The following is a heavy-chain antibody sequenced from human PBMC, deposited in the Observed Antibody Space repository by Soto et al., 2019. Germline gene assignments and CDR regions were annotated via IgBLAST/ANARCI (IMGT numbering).Heavy chain of an antibody. J-gene: IGHJ4*02. V-gene: IGHV3-11*01. D-gene: IGHD2-15*01. CDR1: ESTFRDNY. Sequence: QVQLVESGGGLVKPGGSLRPPGAPSESTFRDNYRSGFGQAPGRGLDWVPYFSNSGGTIYYADSVKGRFTISRDNAKNSLYLQMNSLRAEDTAVYYCARESCSGGSCYGSFDSWGQGALVTVSS. CDR2: FSNSGGTI. CDR3: ARESCSGGSCYGSFDS.